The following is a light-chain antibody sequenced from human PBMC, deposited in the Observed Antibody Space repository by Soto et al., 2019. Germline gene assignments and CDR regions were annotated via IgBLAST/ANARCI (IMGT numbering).Light chain of an antibody. CDR3: QQYGSSLWT. J-gene: IGKJ1*01. V-gene: IGKV3-20*01. CDR1: QRINTSY. CDR2: GAS. Sequence: EVVLTQSPGTLSLSPGERATLSCRASQRINTSYLAWYQQKPGQAPRLIVSGASIRATGIPDRFSGSGSGTDFTLTISRLEPEDFAVYYCQQYGSSLWTFGQGTKVDIK.